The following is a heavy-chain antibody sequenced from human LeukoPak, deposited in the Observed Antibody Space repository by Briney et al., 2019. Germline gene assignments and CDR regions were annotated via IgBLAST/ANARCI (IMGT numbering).Heavy chain of an antibody. D-gene: IGHD3-3*01. J-gene: IGHJ4*02. V-gene: IGHV1-24*01. CDR2: FDPEDGET. CDR3: GTVIFGGHGDYGY. CDR1: GYTLTELS. Sequence: RASVKVSCTVSGYTLTELSMHWVRQAPGKGLEWMGGFDPEDGETIYAQKFQGRVTMTEDTSTDTAYMELSSLRSEGTAVYYWGTVIFGGHGDYGYWGQGTLVTVSS.